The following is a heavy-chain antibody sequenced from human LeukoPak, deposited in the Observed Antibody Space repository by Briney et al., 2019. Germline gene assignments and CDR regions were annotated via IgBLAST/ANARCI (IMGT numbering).Heavy chain of an antibody. CDR3: ARASLNGGFYYYGMDV. CDR1: GSTFSSYA. CDR2: IIPIFGTA. V-gene: IGHV1-69*13. Sequence: SVKVSCKASGSTFSSYAISWVRQAPGQGLEWMGGIIPIFGTANYAQKFQGRVTITADESTSTAYMELSSLRSEDTAVYYCARASLNGGFYYYGMDVWAKGPRSPSP. J-gene: IGHJ6*02. D-gene: IGHD2-8*01.